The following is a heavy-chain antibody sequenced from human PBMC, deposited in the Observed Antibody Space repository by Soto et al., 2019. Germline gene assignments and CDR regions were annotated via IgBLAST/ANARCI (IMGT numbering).Heavy chain of an antibody. D-gene: IGHD3-22*01. V-gene: IGHV4-30-4*01. CDR1: GGSISSGNYY. CDR3: ARVRDYDSSCYAGPCFHY. Sequence: QVQLQESGPGLVKPSQTLSLTCTVSGGSISSGNYYWSRIRQPPGKGLEWIGYIYYSGSTYYHPSLKSRVTISIDTSKYQFTLKLSSVTAADTAVYYCARVRDYDSSCYAGPCFHYWGQANLDTVSS. CDR2: IYYSGST. J-gene: IGHJ4*02.